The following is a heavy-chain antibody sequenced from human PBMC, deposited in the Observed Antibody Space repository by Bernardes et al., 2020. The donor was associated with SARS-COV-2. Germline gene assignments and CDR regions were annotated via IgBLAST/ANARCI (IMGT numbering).Heavy chain of an antibody. J-gene: IGHJ6*02. D-gene: IGHD3-3*01. Sequence: SETLSLTCTVSGGSISSYYWSWIRQPPGKGLEWIGEIYYSGSTNYNPSLKSRVTVSVDTSKNQFSLKLTSVTAADTAVYYCARDSRTSYDFWSGSYSPRGGKVVWGQGGTVTVAS. CDR2: IYYSGST. V-gene: IGHV4-59*01. CDR3: ARDSRTSYDFWSGSYSPRGGKVV. CDR1: GGSISSYY.